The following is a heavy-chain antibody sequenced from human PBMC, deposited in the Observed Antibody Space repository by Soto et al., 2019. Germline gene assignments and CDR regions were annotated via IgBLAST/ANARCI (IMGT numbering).Heavy chain of an antibody. D-gene: IGHD6-6*01. CDR3: ARTISISSNPYYYYYGMDV. CDR2: IYYSGST. V-gene: IGHV4-59*12. J-gene: IGHJ6*02. Sequence: SETLSLTCTVSGGSISSYYWSWIRQPPGKGLEWIGYIYYSGSTNYNPSLKSRVTISVDTSKNQFSLKLSSVTAADTAVYYCARTISISSNPYYYYYGMDVWGQGTTVTVSS. CDR1: GGSISSYY.